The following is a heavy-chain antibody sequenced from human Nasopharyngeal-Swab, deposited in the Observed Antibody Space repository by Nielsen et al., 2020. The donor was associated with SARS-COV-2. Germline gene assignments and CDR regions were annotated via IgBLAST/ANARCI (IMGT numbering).Heavy chain of an antibody. V-gene: IGHV3-30*18. Sequence: SLNISCAASGFPFRRYGMHLVRQAPGKGLEWVAVISYDGSNKYYADSVKGRFTISRDNSKNTLYLQMNSLRAEDTAVYYCAKWEPRGYFDYWGQGTLVTVSS. J-gene: IGHJ4*02. CDR2: ISYDGSNK. CDR1: GFPFRRYG. D-gene: IGHD1-26*01. CDR3: AKWEPRGYFDY.